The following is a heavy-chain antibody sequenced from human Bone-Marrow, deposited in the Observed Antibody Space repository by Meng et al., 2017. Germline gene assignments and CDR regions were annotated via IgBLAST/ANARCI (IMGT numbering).Heavy chain of an antibody. V-gene: IGHV4-39*07. D-gene: IGHD1-1*01. CDR2: IYYSGST. Sequence: QLQLQESGPGLVKPSETLSLICSVSGGAISSRSYYWGWIRQPPGKGLEWIGTIYYSGSTYYNPSLNSRVTISVDTSKNQFSLKLNSVTAADTALYYCVTSNALPALNWFDPWGRGTLVTVSS. J-gene: IGHJ5*02. CDR1: GGAISSRSYY. CDR3: VTSNALPALNWFDP.